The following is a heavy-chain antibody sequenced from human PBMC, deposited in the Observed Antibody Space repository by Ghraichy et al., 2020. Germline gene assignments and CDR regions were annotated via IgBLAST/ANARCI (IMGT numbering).Heavy chain of an antibody. V-gene: IGHV3-33*01. CDR3: ARSMSYSSSSTGYFDY. D-gene: IGHD6-6*01. J-gene: IGHJ4*02. Sequence: SCAASGFTFSSYGMHWVRQAPGKGLEWVAVIWYDGSNKYYADSVKGRFTISRDNSKNTLYLQMNSLRAEDTAVYYCARSMSYSSSSTGYFDYWGQGTLVTVSS. CDR2: IWYDGSNK. CDR1: GFTFSSYG.